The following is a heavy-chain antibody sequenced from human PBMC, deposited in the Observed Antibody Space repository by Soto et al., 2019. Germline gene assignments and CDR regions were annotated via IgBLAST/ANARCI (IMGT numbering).Heavy chain of an antibody. D-gene: IGHD2-15*01. CDR2: IYKSTTT. CDR1: GDSISTVDYF. Sequence: QVHLLESGPGLVKPSQTLSLTCSVSGDSISTVDYFWAWIRQPPGQALEYIGYIYKSTTTYYNPSFESRAAISLDTSKSQFSLTVTSVTAADTAVYFCARGRYCLTGRCFPNWFDSWGQGTLVTVSS. V-gene: IGHV4-30-4*01. CDR3: ARGRYCLTGRCFPNWFDS. J-gene: IGHJ5*01.